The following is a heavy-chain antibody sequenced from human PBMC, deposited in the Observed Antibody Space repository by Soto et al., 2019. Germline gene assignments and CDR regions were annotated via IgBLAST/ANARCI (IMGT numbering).Heavy chain of an antibody. Sequence: EVLLLESGGGVVQPGGSLRLSCAVSGSTFRNYGMSWVRQAPGKGLEWVSSISNTGAVTYYADSVKGRFTISRDNSKNALNLQMNSLRADDTAVYYCTKDRMIVDPLGFDIWGQGTLVTVSS. V-gene: IGHV3-23*01. J-gene: IGHJ3*02. CDR2: ISNTGAVT. CDR1: GSTFRNYG. CDR3: TKDRMIVDPLGFDI. D-gene: IGHD3-22*01.